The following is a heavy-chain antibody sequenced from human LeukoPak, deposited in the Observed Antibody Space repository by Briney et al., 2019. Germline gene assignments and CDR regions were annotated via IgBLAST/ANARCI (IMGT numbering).Heavy chain of an antibody. Sequence: GGSLRLSCAASGFTFSNAWMSWVRQAPGKGLEWVGRIKSKTDGGTTDYAAPVKGRFTISRDDSKNTLYLQMNSLKTEDTAVYYCAREESSGWYPYYFDYWGQGTLVTVSS. V-gene: IGHV3-15*01. CDR3: AREESSGWYPYYFDY. CDR1: GFTFSNAW. CDR2: IKSKTDGGTT. J-gene: IGHJ4*02. D-gene: IGHD6-19*01.